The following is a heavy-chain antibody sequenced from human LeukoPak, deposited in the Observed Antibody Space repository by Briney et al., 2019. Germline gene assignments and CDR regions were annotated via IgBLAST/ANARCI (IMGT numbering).Heavy chain of an antibody. J-gene: IGHJ6*02. CDR2: INPNSGGT. CDR3: ARSLVAGTYGIYYYYGMDV. D-gene: IGHD6-19*01. CDR1: GYTFTGYY. V-gene: IGHV1-2*02. Sequence: ASVTVSCKASGYTFTGYYMHWVRQAPGQGLEWMGWINPNSGGTNYAQKFQGRVTMTRDTSISTAYMELSRLRSDDTAVYYCARSLVAGTYGIYYYYGMDVWGQGTTVTVSS.